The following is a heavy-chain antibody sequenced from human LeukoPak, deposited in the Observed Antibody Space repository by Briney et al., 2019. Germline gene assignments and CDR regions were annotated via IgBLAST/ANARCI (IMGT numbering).Heavy chain of an antibody. D-gene: IGHD3-10*01. V-gene: IGHV3-11*04. CDR3: ARAYGSGSYWFDY. J-gene: IGHJ4*02. CDR1: GFTFSDYY. Sequence: GGSLRLSCAASGFTFSDYYMSWIRQAPGKGLEWISYISTSGSNIHYADPVKGRFTISRDNAENSVYLQMNRLRDEDTAIYYCARAYGSGSYWFDYWGQGTLVTVSS. CDR2: ISTSGSNI.